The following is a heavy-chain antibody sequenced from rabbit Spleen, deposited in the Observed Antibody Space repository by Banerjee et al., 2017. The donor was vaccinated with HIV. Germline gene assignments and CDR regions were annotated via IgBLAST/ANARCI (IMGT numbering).Heavy chain of an antibody. CDR3: ARDTSSSFSSYGMDL. V-gene: IGHV1S40*01. CDR1: GLSFSSSYY. Sequence: LVESGGGLVKPAASLTLTCTASGLSFSSSYYMCWVRQAPGKGLEWIACIDAGSSGFTYFATWAKGRFTCSKTSSTTVTLQMTRLTAADTATYFCARDTSSSFSSYGMDLWGQGTLVTVS. D-gene: IGHD1-1*01. CDR2: IDAGSSGFT. J-gene: IGHJ6*01.